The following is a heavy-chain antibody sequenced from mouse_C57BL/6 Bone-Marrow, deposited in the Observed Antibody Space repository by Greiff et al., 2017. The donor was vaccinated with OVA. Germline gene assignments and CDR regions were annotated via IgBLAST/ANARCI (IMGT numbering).Heavy chain of an antibody. Sequence: EVQLVESGGGLVQPGGSLKLSCAASGFTFSDYYMYWVRQTPEKRLEWVAYISNGGGSTYYPDTVKGRFTISRDNAKNTLYLQMSRLKSEDTAMYYCARLGVDDYDPWFAYWGQGTLVTVSA. V-gene: IGHV5-12*01. CDR1: GFTFSDYY. D-gene: IGHD2-4*01. CDR2: ISNGGGST. J-gene: IGHJ3*01. CDR3: ARLGVDDYDPWFAY.